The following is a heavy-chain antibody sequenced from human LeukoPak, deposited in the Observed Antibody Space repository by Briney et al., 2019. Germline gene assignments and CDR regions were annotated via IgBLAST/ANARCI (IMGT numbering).Heavy chain of an antibody. CDR2: FSPNSGGT. J-gene: IGHJ5*02. CDR1: GYPFTAYY. D-gene: IGHD3-3*01. CDR3: ARSHSNWFDP. Sequence: GASVKVSCKASGYPFTAYYIHWIRQAPGQGFEWMGWFSPNSGGTKYAQKFQGRVTTTRDTSSSTAYMEMNRLTSDDTAVYYCARSHSNWFDPWGQGTLVTVSS. V-gene: IGHV1-2*02.